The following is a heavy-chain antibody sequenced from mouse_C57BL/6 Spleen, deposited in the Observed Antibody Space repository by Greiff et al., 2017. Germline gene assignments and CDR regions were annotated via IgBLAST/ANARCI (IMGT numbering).Heavy chain of an antibody. CDR2: IWGVGST. J-gene: IGHJ3*01. D-gene: IGHD2-4*01. V-gene: IGHV2-6*01. Sequence: VMLVESGPGLVAPSQSLSITCTVSGFSLTSYGVDWVRQSPGKGLEWLGVIWGVGSTNYNSALKSRLSSSKDNSKSQVFLKMNSLQTDDTAMYYCASEDDYGFAYWGQGTLVTVSA. CDR1: GFSLTSYG. CDR3: ASEDDYGFAY.